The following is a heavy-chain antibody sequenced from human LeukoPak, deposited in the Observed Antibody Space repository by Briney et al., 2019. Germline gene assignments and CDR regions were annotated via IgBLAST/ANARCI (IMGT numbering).Heavy chain of an antibody. CDR2: IYYSGST. D-gene: IGHD6-19*01. CDR3: ARTAVAARCLDI. CDR1: GGSFSGYY. J-gene: IGHJ3*02. V-gene: IGHV4-34*01. Sequence: SETLSLTCAVYGGSFSGYYWSWIRQPPGKGLEWIGSIYYSGSTYYNPSLKSRVTISVDTSKNQFSLKLSSVTAADTAVYYCARTAVAARCLDIWGQGTMVTVSS.